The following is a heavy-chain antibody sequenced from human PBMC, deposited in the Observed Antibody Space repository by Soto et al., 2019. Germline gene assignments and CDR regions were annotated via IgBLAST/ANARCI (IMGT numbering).Heavy chain of an antibody. V-gene: IGHV3-21*01. D-gene: IGHD3-22*01. CDR1: GFTFSSYS. CDR3: ARDLDSSGYRNPDYYFDY. CDR2: ISSSSSYI. Sequence: PGGSLRLSCAASGFTFSSYSMNWVRQAPGKGLEWVSSISSSSSYIYYADSVKGRFTISRDNAKNSLYLQMNSLRAEDTAVYYCARDLDSSGYRNPDYYFDYRGQGTRVTVSS. J-gene: IGHJ4*02.